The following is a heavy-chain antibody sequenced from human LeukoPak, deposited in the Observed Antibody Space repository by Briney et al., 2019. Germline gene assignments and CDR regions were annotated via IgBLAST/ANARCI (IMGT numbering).Heavy chain of an antibody. J-gene: IGHJ4*02. Sequence: SETLSLTCAVYGGSFSGYYWSWIRQPPGKGLEWIGEINHSGSTNYSPSLKSRVTISVDTSKNQFSLKLSSVTAADTAVYYCAREGPGYSYGTIDYWGQGTLVTVSS. CDR2: INHSGST. CDR3: AREGPGYSYGTIDY. D-gene: IGHD5-18*01. CDR1: GGSFSGYY. V-gene: IGHV4-34*01.